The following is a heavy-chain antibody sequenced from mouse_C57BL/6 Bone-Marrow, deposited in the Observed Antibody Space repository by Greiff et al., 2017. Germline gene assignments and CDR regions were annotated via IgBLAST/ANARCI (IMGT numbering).Heavy chain of an antibody. V-gene: IGHV14-3*01. CDR3: ARYYYGSSYGGFDY. CDR2: IDPANGNT. D-gene: IGHD1-1*01. Sequence: DVKLVESVAELVRPGASVKLSRTASGFNIKNTYMHWVKQRPEQGLEWIGRIDPANGNTKYAPKFQGKATITADTSSNTAYLQLSSLTSEDTAIYYCARYYYGSSYGGFDYWGEGTTLTVSS. CDR1: GFNIKNTY. J-gene: IGHJ2*01.